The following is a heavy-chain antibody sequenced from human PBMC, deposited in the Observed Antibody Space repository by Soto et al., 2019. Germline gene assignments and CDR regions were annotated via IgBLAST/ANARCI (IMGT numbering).Heavy chain of an antibody. V-gene: IGHV1-69*01. CDR2: IIPIFGTA. CDR3: ARGAGTGSFYYYYGMDV. CDR1: GGTFSSYA. Sequence: QVQLVQSGAEVKKPGSSVKVSCKASGGTFSSYAISWVRQAPGQGLEWMGGIIPIFGTANYAQKFQGRVTIAADESTSTAYMGLSSLRSEDTAVYYCARGAGTGSFYYYYGMDVWGQGTTVTVS. J-gene: IGHJ6*02. D-gene: IGHD6-19*01.